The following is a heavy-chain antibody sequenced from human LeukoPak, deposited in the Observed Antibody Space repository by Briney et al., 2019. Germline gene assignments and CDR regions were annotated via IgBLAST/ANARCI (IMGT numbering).Heavy chain of an antibody. J-gene: IGHJ4*02. D-gene: IGHD2-21*02. CDR2: IWYDGSNK. CDR1: GFTFSSYG. V-gene: IGHV3-33*01. Sequence: PGRSLRLSCAASGFTFSSYGMHWVRQAPGKGLEWVAVIWYDGSNKYYADSVKGRFTISRDNSKNTLYLQMNSLRAEDTAVYYCARAMGRRMTAIGYWGQGTLVTVSS. CDR3: ARAMGRRMTAIGY.